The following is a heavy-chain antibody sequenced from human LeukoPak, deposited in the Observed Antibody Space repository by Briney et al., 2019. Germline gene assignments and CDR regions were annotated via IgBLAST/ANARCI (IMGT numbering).Heavy chain of an antibody. Sequence: SETLSLTCTVSGGSISSGGYYWSWIRQHPGKGLEWIGYIYYSGSTYYNPSLKSRVTISVDTSKNQFSLKLSSVTAADTAVYYCASQSAVASSSSARAFDIWGQGTMVTVSS. J-gene: IGHJ3*02. CDR3: ASQSAVASSSSARAFDI. V-gene: IGHV4-31*03. D-gene: IGHD6-6*01. CDR1: GGSISSGGYY. CDR2: IYYSGST.